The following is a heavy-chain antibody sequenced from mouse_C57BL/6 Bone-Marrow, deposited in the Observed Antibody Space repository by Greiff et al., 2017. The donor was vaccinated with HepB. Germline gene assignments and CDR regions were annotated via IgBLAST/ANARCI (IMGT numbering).Heavy chain of an antibody. J-gene: IGHJ4*01. Sequence: EVMLVESGGGLVKPGGSLKLSCAASGFTFSSYAMSWVRQTPEKRLEWVATISDGGSYTYYPDNVKGRFTISRDNAKNNLYLQMSHLKSEDTAMYYCARDYYYGSTYYYAMEYWGQGTSVTVSS. D-gene: IGHD1-1*01. CDR1: GFTFSSYA. V-gene: IGHV5-4*01. CDR3: ARDYYYGSTYYYAMEY. CDR2: ISDGGSYT.